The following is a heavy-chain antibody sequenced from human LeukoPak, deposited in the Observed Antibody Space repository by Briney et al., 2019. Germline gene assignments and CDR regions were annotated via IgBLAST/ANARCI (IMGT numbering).Heavy chain of an antibody. V-gene: IGHV4-39*01. Sequence: KPSETLSLTCTVSGGSISSSSYYWGWIRQPPGKGLEWIGSIYYSGSTYYNPSLKSRVTISVDTSKNQFSLKLSSVTAADTAVYYCAITGGTYDFWSGYPMDYWGQGTLLTVSS. D-gene: IGHD3-3*01. CDR1: GGSISSSSYY. CDR2: IYYSGST. CDR3: AITGGTYDFWSGYPMDY. J-gene: IGHJ4*02.